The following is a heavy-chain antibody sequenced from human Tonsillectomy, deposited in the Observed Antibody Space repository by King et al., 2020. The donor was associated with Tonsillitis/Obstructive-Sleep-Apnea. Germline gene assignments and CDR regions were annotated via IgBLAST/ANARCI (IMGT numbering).Heavy chain of an antibody. D-gene: IGHD2-2*01. Sequence: VQLVESGGGLVQPGGSLRLSCAASGFTFSNYWMTWVRQAPGKGLEWVANIKQDGSVKHYVDSAEGRFTISRDNAKNSLHRQMNSLRAEDTAVYYCARDDGYCNTTRCYDAFDIWGQGTKVTVST. CDR1: GFTFSNYW. CDR2: IKQDGSVK. V-gene: IGHV3-7*04. J-gene: IGHJ3*02. CDR3: ARDDGYCNTTRCYDAFDI.